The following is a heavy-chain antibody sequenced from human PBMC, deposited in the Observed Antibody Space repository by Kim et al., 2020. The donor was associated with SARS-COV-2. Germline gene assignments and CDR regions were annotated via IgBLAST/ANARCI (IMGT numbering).Heavy chain of an antibody. Sequence: GSGSSTYYADSVKGRFTISRDNSKNTLYLQMNSLRAEETAVYYCAILSFDYWGQGTLVTVSS. V-gene: IGHV3-23*01. J-gene: IGHJ4*02. CDR3: AILSFDY. CDR2: GSGSST.